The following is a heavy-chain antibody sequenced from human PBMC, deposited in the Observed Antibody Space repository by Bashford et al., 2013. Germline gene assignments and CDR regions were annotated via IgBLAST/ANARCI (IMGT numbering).Heavy chain of an antibody. CDR2: ISADNGKT. CDR1: GYTFAGYG. J-gene: IGHJ4*02. Sequence: VASVKVSCKASGYTFAGYGISWVRQAPGQGLEWMGWISADNGKTKYAQKFQGRVTMTTDTSTSTAYMELRSLRSDDTAVYHCARSNYYYNSSDYYYFDYWAREPWSPSPQ. CDR3: ARSNYYYNSSDYYYFDY. D-gene: IGHD3-22*01. V-gene: IGHV1-18*04.